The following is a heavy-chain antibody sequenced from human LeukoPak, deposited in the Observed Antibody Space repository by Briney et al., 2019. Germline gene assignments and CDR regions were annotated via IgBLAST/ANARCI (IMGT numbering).Heavy chain of an antibody. D-gene: IGHD3-3*01. V-gene: IGHV1-46*01. J-gene: IGHJ5*02. CDR1: GYTFTSNY. Sequence: ASVKVSCKASGYTFTSNYIHWVRQAPGQGLEWMGMIYPRDGSTSYVQKFQGRVTMTRNTSISTAYMELSSLRSEDTAVYYCAKVAYYDFWSGYYGDWFDPWGQGTLVTVSS. CDR3: AKVAYYDFWSGYYGDWFDP. CDR2: IYPRDGST.